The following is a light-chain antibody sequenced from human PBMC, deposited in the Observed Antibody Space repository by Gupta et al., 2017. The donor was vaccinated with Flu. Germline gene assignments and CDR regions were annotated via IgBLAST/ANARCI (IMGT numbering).Light chain of an antibody. V-gene: IGLV3-21*02. CDR2: DES. J-gene: IGLJ3*02. CDR3: QVWHISSDHLRV. CDR1: NIGTKS. Sequence: SYVLPPPPSVSVAPRPTAQATCGGENIGTKSVHWYQQKPGQAPVVVVFDESDRPSGIPERFSGSNSGNTATLTISKVEAGDEAEYFCQVWHISSDHLRVFGGGTKLTVL.